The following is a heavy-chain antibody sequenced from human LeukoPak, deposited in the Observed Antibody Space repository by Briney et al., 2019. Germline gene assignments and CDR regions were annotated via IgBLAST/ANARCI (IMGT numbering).Heavy chain of an antibody. J-gene: IGHJ4*02. CDR1: GFTFSSYS. V-gene: IGHV3-21*01. CDR3: ARDWYCSGGSCYGYFDY. Sequence: GGSLRLSCAASGFTFSSYSMNWVRQAPGKGLEWVSSISSSSSYIYYADSVKGRFTISRDNAKNSLYLQMNSLRAEDTAVYYCARDWYCSGGSCYGYFDYWGQGTLVTVSS. CDR2: ISSSSSYI. D-gene: IGHD2-15*01.